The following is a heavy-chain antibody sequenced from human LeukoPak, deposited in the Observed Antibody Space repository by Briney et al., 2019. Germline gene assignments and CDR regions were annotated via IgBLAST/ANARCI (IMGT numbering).Heavy chain of an antibody. D-gene: IGHD6-19*01. V-gene: IGHV4-59*01. J-gene: IGHJ4*02. Sequence: SETLSLTCTVSGGSISSYYWSWSRQHPGERLEWFGYIFYSGSTNYNPSLKRRVTISVDTSKNQFSLKLSSVTAADTAVYYCARDSPYSSGWEHFDYWGQGTLVTVSS. CDR3: ARDSPYSSGWEHFDY. CDR1: GGSISSYY. CDR2: IFYSGST.